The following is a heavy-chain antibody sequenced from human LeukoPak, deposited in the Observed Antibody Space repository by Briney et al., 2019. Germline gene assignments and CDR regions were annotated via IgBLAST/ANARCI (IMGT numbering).Heavy chain of an antibody. D-gene: IGHD5-18*01. CDR3: ARWGYSSSYYYSGMDV. CDR1: GGSISSGDYY. V-gene: IGHV4-30-4*01. Sequence: PSETLSLTCTVSGGSISSGDYYWSWIRQPPGKGLEWIGYIYYSGSTYYNPSLKSRVTISVDTSKNQFSLGLSSVTLADTAVYYCARWGYSSSYYYSGMDVWGQGTTVTVSS. CDR2: IYYSGST. J-gene: IGHJ6*02.